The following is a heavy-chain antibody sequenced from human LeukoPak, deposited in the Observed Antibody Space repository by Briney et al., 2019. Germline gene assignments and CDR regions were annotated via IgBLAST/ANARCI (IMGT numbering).Heavy chain of an antibody. D-gene: IGHD3-10*02. V-gene: IGHV1-18*01. CDR1: GYTFTSYG. CDR3: ARTDGGGVRGVGIDY. CDR2: ISAYNGNT. J-gene: IGHJ4*02. Sequence: EASVTVSCKASGYTFTSYGISWVRQAPGQGLEWMGWISAYNGNTNYAQKLQGRVTMTTDTFTSTAYMELRSLRSDDTAVYYCARTDGGGVRGVGIDYWGQGTLVTVSS.